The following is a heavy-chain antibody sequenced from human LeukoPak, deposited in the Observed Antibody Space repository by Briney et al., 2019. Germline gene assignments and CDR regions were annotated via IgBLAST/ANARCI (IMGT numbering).Heavy chain of an antibody. CDR2: ISYDGSNK. D-gene: IGHD3-3*01. CDR1: GFTFSSYG. CDR3: ARDRRYDFWSGYYAWVNDAFDI. V-gene: IGHV3-30*03. J-gene: IGHJ3*02. Sequence: GGSLRLSSAASGFTFSSYGMHWVRQAPGKGLEWVAVISYDGSNKYYADSVKGRFTISRDNAKNSLYLQMNSLRAEDTAVYYCARDRRYDFWSGYYAWVNDAFDIWGQGTMVTVSS.